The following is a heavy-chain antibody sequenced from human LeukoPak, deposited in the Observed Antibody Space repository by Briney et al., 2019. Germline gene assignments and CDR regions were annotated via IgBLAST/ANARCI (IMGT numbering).Heavy chain of an antibody. CDR3: ARQKAMGRSGDY. J-gene: IGHJ4*02. CDR2: IDPSDSET. CDR1: GYSFTSYW. Sequence: GESLKISCKASGYSFTSYWIGWVRQMPGKGLEWMGIIDPSDSETRYTPSFQGQVTISVDKSLTTADLQWNSLKASDTAMYYCARQKAMGRSGDYWGQGTLVTVSS. V-gene: IGHV5-51*01. D-gene: IGHD7-27*01.